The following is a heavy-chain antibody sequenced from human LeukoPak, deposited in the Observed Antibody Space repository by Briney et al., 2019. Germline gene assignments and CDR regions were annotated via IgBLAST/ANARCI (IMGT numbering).Heavy chain of an antibody. CDR1: GFSFSTYA. D-gene: IGHD3-16*02. J-gene: IGHJ4*02. Sequence: GGSLRLSCAASGFSFSTYAMSWVRQAPGKGLEWVSGVNGNGGSTSYADSVKGRYTIFRDNSKNTVYLQMNSLRVEDTAVYYCAKSLYGGCDYWGQGTVVTVSS. CDR3: AKSLYGGCDY. CDR2: VNGNGGST. V-gene: IGHV3-23*01.